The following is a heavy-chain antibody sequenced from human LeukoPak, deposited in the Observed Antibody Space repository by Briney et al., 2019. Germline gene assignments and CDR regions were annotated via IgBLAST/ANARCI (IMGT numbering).Heavy chain of an antibody. J-gene: IGHJ4*02. CDR3: AREAVAAAGTWDLNEERIDY. Sequence: ASVKVSCKASGYTFTSYGISWVRQAPGQGLEWMGWINPNSGGTNYAQKFQGRVTMTRDTSISTAYMELSRLRSDDTAVYYCAREAVAAAGTWDLNEERIDYWGQGTLVTVSS. D-gene: IGHD6-13*01. V-gene: IGHV1-2*02. CDR2: INPNSGGT. CDR1: GYTFTSYG.